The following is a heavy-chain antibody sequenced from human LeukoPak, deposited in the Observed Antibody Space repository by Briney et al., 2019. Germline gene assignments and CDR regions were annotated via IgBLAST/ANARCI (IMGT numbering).Heavy chain of an antibody. Sequence: PGGSLRLSCAASGSTFSSYAMTWVRQAPGKGLEWVSTITSSNAPTNYADSVKGRFTISRDNSRNTLYLQMNSLRAEDTAIYYCAKSCGGDCYYCDYWGQGTLVTVSS. V-gene: IGHV3-23*01. CDR3: AKSCGGDCYYCDY. D-gene: IGHD2-21*02. CDR2: ITSSNAPT. CDR1: GSTFSSYA. J-gene: IGHJ4*02.